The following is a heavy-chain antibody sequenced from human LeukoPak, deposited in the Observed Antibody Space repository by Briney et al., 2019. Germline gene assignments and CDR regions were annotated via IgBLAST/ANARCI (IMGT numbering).Heavy chain of an antibody. D-gene: IGHD2-15*01. CDR1: GFTVNTNY. CDR3: ATRSLPGYYYGMDV. Sequence: PGGSLRLSCAASGFTVNTNYMSWVRQAPGKGLEWVSIIYSSGSTYYVDSVKGRLTISRDNSKNTLYLQMNSLRAEDTAVYYCATRSLPGYYYGMDVWGQGTTVTVSS. J-gene: IGHJ6*02. V-gene: IGHV3-53*01. CDR2: IYSSGST.